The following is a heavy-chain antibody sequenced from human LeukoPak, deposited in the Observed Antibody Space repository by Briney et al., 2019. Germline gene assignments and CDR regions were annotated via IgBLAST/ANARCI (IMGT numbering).Heavy chain of an antibody. Sequence: GESLKISCKGSGYSFTSYWIGWARQMPGKGLEWMRVIYPGDSDTRYSPSFQGQVTFSADKSATTAYLQWSSLKASDTAVYYCARRNDYYYAMDVWGQGTTVTVSS. CDR1: GYSFTSYW. CDR3: ARRNDYYYAMDV. V-gene: IGHV5-51*01. J-gene: IGHJ6*02. CDR2: IYPGDSDT.